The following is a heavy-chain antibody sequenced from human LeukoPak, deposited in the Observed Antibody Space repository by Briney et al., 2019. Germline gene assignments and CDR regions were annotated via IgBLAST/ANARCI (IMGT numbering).Heavy chain of an antibody. CDR1: GFTFRNYA. J-gene: IGHJ4*02. CDR2: ISGRDGSR. Sequence: GGSLRLSCAASGFTFRNYAMSWVRQVPGKGLEWVSAISGRDGSRYYADSVKGRFTISRDNSKNTLYLQMNSLRAEDTAVYYCAKPLGYSGYVFDYWGQGTLVTVSS. D-gene: IGHD5-12*01. V-gene: IGHV3-23*01. CDR3: AKPLGYSGYVFDY.